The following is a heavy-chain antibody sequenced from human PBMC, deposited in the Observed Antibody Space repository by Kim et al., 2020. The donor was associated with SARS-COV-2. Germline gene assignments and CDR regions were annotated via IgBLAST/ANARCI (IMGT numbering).Heavy chain of an antibody. D-gene: IGHD6-13*01. J-gene: IGHJ4*02. CDR2: ISSSSSYT. CDR3: ARDIVAGYSSSRVPDD. Sequence: GGSLRLSCAASGFTFSDYYMSWIRQAPGKGLEWVSNISSSSSYTNYADSVKGRFTISRDNAKNSLYLQMNSLRAEETAVYYCARDIVAGYSSSRVPDDWGQGTLVPVSS. V-gene: IGHV3-11*05. CDR1: GFTFSDYY.